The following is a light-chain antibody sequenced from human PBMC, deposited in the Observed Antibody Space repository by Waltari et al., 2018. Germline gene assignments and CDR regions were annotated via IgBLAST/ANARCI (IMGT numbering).Light chain of an antibody. CDR2: DVS. CDR1: SSDVGAFNY. CDR3: SSYTSSSTRV. V-gene: IGLV2-14*03. Sequence: QSALTQPASVSGSPGQSITISCPGTSSDVGAFNYVSWYQQHPGKAPKLMIYDVSNRPSGISYRFSGSKSGNMASLTISGLQAEDEADYYCSSYTSSSTRVFGGGTKLTVL. J-gene: IGLJ3*02.